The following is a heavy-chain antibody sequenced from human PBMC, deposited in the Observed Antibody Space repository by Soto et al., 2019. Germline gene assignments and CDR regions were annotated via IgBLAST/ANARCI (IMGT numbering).Heavy chain of an antibody. CDR1: GGSISSGGYY. CDR2: TYYSGST. V-gene: IGHV4-31*03. Sequence: PSETLSFTCTVSGGSISSGGYYWSWIRQHPGKGLEWIGYTYYSGSTYYNPSLKSRVTISVDTSKNQFSLKLSSVTAADTAVYYCARTTVTTYYYYGMDVWGQGTTVTVSS. D-gene: IGHD4-17*01. CDR3: ARTTVTTYYYYGMDV. J-gene: IGHJ6*02.